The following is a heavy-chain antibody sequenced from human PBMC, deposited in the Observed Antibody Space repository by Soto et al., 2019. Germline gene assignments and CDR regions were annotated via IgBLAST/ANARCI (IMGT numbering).Heavy chain of an antibody. D-gene: IGHD6-13*01. V-gene: IGHV1-2*02. CDR3: ARSLLDEYSSSWRSAYYGMDV. J-gene: IGHJ6*02. CDR2: INPNSGGT. CDR1: GFTFSAYY. Sequence: QVQLVQSGAEVKKPGASVKVSCKASGFTFSAYYIYWVRQAPGQGLEWIGWINPNSGGTNNAQKLPGRVTMTRDTSTSTVYMELSALISDDTAVYYCARSLLDEYSSSWRSAYYGMDVWGQGTTVTVSS.